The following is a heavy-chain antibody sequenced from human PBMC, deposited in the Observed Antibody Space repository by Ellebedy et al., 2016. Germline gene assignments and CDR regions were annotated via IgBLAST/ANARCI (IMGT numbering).Heavy chain of an antibody. Sequence: ASVKVSXXASGYTFTSYDINWVRQATGQGLEWMGWMNPNSGNTGYAQKFQGRVTMTRNTSISTAYMELSSLRSEDTAVYYCARGVHDYGFDYWGQGTLVTVSS. V-gene: IGHV1-8*01. CDR2: MNPNSGNT. CDR3: ARGVHDYGFDY. CDR1: GYTFTSYD. J-gene: IGHJ4*02. D-gene: IGHD4-17*01.